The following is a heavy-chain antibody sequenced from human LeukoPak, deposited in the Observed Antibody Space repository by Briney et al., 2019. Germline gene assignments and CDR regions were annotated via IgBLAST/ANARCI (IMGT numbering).Heavy chain of an antibody. J-gene: IGHJ5*02. CDR1: GYNFLNYW. CDR2: VYPDDSDT. V-gene: IGHV5-51*01. D-gene: IGHD1-26*01. CDR3: ARHRGEWEPEFDP. Sequence: GESLKISCQVSGYNFLNYWIGWVRQMPGKGLEWMGLVYPDDSDTRYSPSFQGQVTISADKSITTAYLQWSSLKASDTAMYYCARHRGEWEPEFDPWGQGTLVTVSS.